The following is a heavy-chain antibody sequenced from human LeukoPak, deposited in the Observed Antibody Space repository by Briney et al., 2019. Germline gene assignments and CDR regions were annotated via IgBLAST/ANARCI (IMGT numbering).Heavy chain of an antibody. CDR2: IIPMPDTA. V-gene: IGHV1-69*04. Sequence: SSVKLSCKATGGAFSRHGISWLRQAPGQPLEWMGRIIPMPDTASHAQKFQGRITISADKSTSTAYMDLSSLSSEDTAVSYCARAGDCSSSSCSVGDYDYYMDVWGKGTTVTVSS. J-gene: IGHJ6*03. CDR1: GGAFSRHG. D-gene: IGHD2-15*01. CDR3: ARAGDCSSSSCSVGDYDYYMDV.